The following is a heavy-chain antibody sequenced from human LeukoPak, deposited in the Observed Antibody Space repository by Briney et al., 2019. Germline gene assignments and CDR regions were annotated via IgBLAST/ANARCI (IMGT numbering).Heavy chain of an antibody. Sequence: GGSLRLSCAASGFTFSSYAMSWVRQAPGKGLEWVSGISVSGVSTYYADSVKGRFTISRDNSKSTLYLQMNSLRAEDTAVYYCAKDRTGYSSSWLDYWGQGTLVTVSS. D-gene: IGHD6-13*01. V-gene: IGHV3-23*01. CDR1: GFTFSSYA. CDR3: AKDRTGYSSSWLDY. J-gene: IGHJ4*02. CDR2: ISVSGVST.